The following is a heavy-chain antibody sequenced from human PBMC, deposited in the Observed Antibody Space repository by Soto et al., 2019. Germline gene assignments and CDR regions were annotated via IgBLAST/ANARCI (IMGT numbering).Heavy chain of an antibody. D-gene: IGHD4-17*01. Sequence: ASVKVSCKASTETFNNYGIAWVRQAPGQGLEWMGWCSTYNVNTNTYHKKRFHGRFTMTSDSASNTAYMELRSLLPVATAVYSCASPQDYGVSLFSYGLDVWRQGTTVTVSS. V-gene: IGHV1-18*04. J-gene: IGHJ6*02. CDR1: TETFNNYG. CDR2: CSTYNVNTNT. CDR3: ASPQDYGVSLFSYGLDV.